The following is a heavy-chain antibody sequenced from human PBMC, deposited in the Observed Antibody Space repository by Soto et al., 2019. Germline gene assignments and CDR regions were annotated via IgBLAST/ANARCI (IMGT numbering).Heavy chain of an antibody. CDR3: AREGSAVGYYGLDV. CDR1: GFTFPNYV. J-gene: IGHJ6*01. CDR2: ISFAGTNK. Sequence: QVQLVESGGGVVQPGRSLRLSCAASGFTFPNYVMHWVRQAPGKGLEWVAVISFAGTNKYYPDSVKGRFTISRGNSKNTLSLEMHSLTTEDTAIYYCAREGSAVGYYGLDVWGQGTPVTVSP. V-gene: IGHV3-30-3*01. D-gene: IGHD1-26*01.